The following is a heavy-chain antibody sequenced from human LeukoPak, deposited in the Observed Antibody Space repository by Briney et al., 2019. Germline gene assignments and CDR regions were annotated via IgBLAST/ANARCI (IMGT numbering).Heavy chain of an antibody. J-gene: IGHJ4*02. V-gene: IGHV4-59*01. CDR2: IYYSGST. Sequence: SETLSLTCTVSGGSISSYYWSWIRQPPGKGLEWIGYIYYSGSTNYTPSLKRRVTISVDTSKNPFSLKLSSVTAADTAVYYCARSTPPFYYFDYWGQGTLVTVSS. CDR1: GGSISSYY. CDR3: ARSTPPFYYFDY. D-gene: IGHD2-15*01.